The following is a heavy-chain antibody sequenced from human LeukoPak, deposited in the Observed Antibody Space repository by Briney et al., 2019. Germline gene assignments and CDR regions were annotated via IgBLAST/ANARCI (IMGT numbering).Heavy chain of an antibody. CDR2: IYHSGST. V-gene: IGHV4-4*02. CDR3: ARVNYYDSSGYWYYFDY. D-gene: IGHD3-22*01. CDR1: GGSISSSNW. Sequence: SETLSLTCAVSGGSISSSNWWSWVRQPPGKGLEWSGEIYHSGSTNYNPSLKSRVTISVDKSKNQLSLKLSSVTAADTAVYYCARVNYYDSSGYWYYFDYWGQGTLVTVSS. J-gene: IGHJ4*02.